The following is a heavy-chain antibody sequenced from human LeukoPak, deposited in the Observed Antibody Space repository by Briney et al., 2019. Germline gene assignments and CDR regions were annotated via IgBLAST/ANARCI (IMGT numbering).Heavy chain of an antibody. CDR1: GLTFSSYE. Sequence: PGGSLRLSCAASGLTFSSYEMNWVRQAPGKALEWVSYISINCSTIHYAESVKRRFTISRDNAKNSLYLQMKSLRAEDTAVYYCARSPMAAAGMFDYWGQGTLVTVCS. CDR2: ISINCSTI. V-gene: IGHV3-48*03. CDR3: ARSPMAAAGMFDY. D-gene: IGHD6-13*01. J-gene: IGHJ4*02.